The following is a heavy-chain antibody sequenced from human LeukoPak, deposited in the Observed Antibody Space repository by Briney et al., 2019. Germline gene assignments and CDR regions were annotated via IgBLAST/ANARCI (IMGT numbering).Heavy chain of an antibody. D-gene: IGHD4-17*01. CDR3: ARTSPMTTVTTNDY. CDR1: GGSISSSSYY. CDR2: IYYSGST. J-gene: IGHJ4*02. Sequence: PSETLSLTCTVSGGSISSSSYYWGWIRQPPGKGLEWIGSIYYSGSTYYNPSLKSRVTISVDTSKNQFSLKMSSVTAADTAAYYCARTSPMTTVTTNDYWGQGTLVTVSS. V-gene: IGHV4-39*01.